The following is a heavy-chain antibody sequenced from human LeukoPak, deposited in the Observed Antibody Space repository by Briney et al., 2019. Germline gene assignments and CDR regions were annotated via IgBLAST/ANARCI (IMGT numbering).Heavy chain of an antibody. J-gene: IGHJ6*04. CDR3: AELGITMIGGV. CDR1: GFTFYNYE. V-gene: IGHV3-48*03. D-gene: IGHD3-10*02. CDR2: ISSSGATK. Sequence: GGSLRLSCAASGFTFYNYEMNWVRQPPGKGLEWVSYISSSGATKYYAESVKGRFTISRDNAKNSLYLQMNSLRAEDTAVYYCAELGITMIGGVWGKGTTVTISS.